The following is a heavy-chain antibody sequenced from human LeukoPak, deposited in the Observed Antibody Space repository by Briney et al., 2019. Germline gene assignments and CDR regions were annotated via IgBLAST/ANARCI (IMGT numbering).Heavy chain of an antibody. D-gene: IGHD1-26*01. J-gene: IGHJ4*02. CDR1: GGTFSSYA. Sequence: SVKVSCKASGGTFSSYAISWVRQAPGQGLEWMGRIIPIFGIANYAQKFQGGVTITADKSTSTAYMELSSLRSEDTAVYYCARDPGSGSYLQVSFFDYWGQGTLVTVSS. CDR3: ARDPGSGSYLQVSFFDY. CDR2: IIPIFGIA. V-gene: IGHV1-69*04.